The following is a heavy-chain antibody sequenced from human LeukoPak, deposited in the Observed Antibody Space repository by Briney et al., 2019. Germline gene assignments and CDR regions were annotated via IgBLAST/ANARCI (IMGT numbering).Heavy chain of an antibody. J-gene: IGHJ4*02. V-gene: IGHV4-39*02. D-gene: IGHD3-3*01. CDR1: GGSISSSISY. CDR2: ISYGGTT. Sequence: SETLSLTCTVSGGSISSSISYWGWIRQPPGKGLEWIGHISYGGTTYYNPSLKSRVSISVDTSKNQFSLKVSSVTAADTAVYYCAREGGFYRPLDYSGQGTLVTVSS. CDR3: AREGGFYRPLDY.